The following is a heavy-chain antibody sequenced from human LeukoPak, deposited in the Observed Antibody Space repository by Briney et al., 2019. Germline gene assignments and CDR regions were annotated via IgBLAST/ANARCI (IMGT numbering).Heavy chain of an antibody. CDR3: ARGVVVTAIRNSRNWFDP. D-gene: IGHD2-21*02. Sequence: PSETLSLTCAVYGGSFSGYYWSWIRQPPGKGLEWTGEINHSGSTNYNPSLKSRVTISVDTSKNQFSLKLSSVTAADTAVYYCARGVVVTAIRNSRNWFDPWGQGTLVTVSS. J-gene: IGHJ5*02. CDR2: INHSGST. CDR1: GGSFSGYY. V-gene: IGHV4-34*01.